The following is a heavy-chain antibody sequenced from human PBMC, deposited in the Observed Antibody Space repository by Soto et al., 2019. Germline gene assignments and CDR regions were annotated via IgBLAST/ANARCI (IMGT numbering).Heavy chain of an antibody. J-gene: IGHJ4*02. Sequence: GASVKVSCKASGYTFTGYYMHWVRQAPGQGLEWMGWINPNSGGTNYAQKFQGRVTMTRDTSISTAYMELSRLRSDDTAVYYCARAPLTIFGVVTGVDYWGQGXLVTVYS. CDR3: ARAPLTIFGVVTGVDY. V-gene: IGHV1-2*02. CDR1: GYTFTGYY. D-gene: IGHD3-3*01. CDR2: INPNSGGT.